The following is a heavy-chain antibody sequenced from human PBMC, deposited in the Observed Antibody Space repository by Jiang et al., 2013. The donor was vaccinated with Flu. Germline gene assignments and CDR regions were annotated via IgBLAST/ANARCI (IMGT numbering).Heavy chain of an antibody. Sequence: RPSCAASGFTFSSYWMSWVRQAPEKGLEWVADIKQDGSEKYYVDSVKGRFTISRDNAKNSLYLQMNSLRAEDTAVYYCARDPYYSGSGSYGADYWGQGTLVTVSS. CDR3: ARDPYYSGSGSYGADY. CDR2: IKQDGSEK. CDR1: GFTFSSYW. V-gene: IGHV3-7*05. J-gene: IGHJ4*02. D-gene: IGHD3-10*01.